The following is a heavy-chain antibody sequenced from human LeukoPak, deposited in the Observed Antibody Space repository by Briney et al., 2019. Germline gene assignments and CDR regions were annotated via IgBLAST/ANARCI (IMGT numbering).Heavy chain of an antibody. Sequence: ASVKVSCKVSGYTLTELSMHWVRQAPGEGLEWMGGFDPEDGETIYAQKFQGRVTMTEDTSTDTAYMELSSLRSEDTAVYYCATYGKQLADREKNYWGQGTLVTVSS. J-gene: IGHJ4*02. V-gene: IGHV1-24*01. D-gene: IGHD6-6*01. CDR1: GYTLTELS. CDR2: FDPEDGET. CDR3: ATYGKQLADREKNY.